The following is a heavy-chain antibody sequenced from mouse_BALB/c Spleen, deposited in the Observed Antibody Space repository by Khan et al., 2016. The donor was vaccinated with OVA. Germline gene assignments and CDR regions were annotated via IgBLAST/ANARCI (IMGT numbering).Heavy chain of an antibody. V-gene: IGHV1S81*02. CDR2: TNPTNGRT. J-gene: IGHJ2*01. Sequence: QVQLQQSGAELVKAGASVKMSCKASGYTFTSYWMHWVKQRLGQGLEWFAETNPTNGRTYYNEKFKSKATLTVDKSSSTAYMLLSSPTFEDSAVYYCARITKIVATYFDYWGQGTTLTLSS. D-gene: IGHD1-1*01. CDR1: GYTFTSYW. CDR3: ARITKIVATYFDY.